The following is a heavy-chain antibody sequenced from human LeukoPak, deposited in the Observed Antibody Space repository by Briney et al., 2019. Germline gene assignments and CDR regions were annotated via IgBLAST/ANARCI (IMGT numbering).Heavy chain of an antibody. CDR1: GGSFSGYY. V-gene: IGHV4-34*01. D-gene: IGHD5-18*01. CDR3: ASLYSYGIN. CDR2: IKHSGST. Sequence: PSETLSLTCAVYGGSFSGYYWSWIRQPPGKGLEWIGEIKHSGSTNYNPSLKSRVTISVDTSKNQFSLKLSSVTAADTAVYYCASLYSYGINWGQGTLVTVSS. J-gene: IGHJ4*02.